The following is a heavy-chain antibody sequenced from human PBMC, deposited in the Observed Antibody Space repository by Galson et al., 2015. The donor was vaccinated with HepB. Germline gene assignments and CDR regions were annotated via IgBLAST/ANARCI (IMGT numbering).Heavy chain of an antibody. CDR3: VKVDDILTGYWGY. V-gene: IGHV3-64D*06. CDR2: ISSNGGST. J-gene: IGHJ4*02. CDR1: GFTFSSYA. D-gene: IGHD3-9*01. Sequence: SLRLSCAASGFTFSSYAMHWVRQAPGKGLEYVSAISSNGGSTYYADSVKGRFTISRDNSKNTLYLQMSSLRAEDTAVYYCVKVDDILTGYWGYWGQGTLVTVSS.